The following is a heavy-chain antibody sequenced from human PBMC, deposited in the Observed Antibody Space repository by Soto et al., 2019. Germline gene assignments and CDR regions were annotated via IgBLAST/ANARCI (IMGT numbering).Heavy chain of an antibody. CDR1: GCKIISYW. V-gene: IGHV3-74*01. CDR2: INSDGSST. Sequence: GGSMRVSWGASGCKIISYWRRWVSQAPGKGLVWVSRINSDGSSTSYADSVKGRFTISRDNAKNTLYLQMNSLRAEDTSVYYCARERDPNWFDPWGQGTLVTVSS. J-gene: IGHJ5*02. D-gene: IGHD2-21*02. CDR3: ARERDPNWFDP.